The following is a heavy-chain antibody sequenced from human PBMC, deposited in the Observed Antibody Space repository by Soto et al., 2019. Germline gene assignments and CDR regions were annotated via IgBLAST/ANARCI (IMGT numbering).Heavy chain of an antibody. J-gene: IGHJ3*02. Sequence: ASVKVSCKASGGTFSSYAISWVRQAPGQGLEWMGGIIPIFGTANYAQKFQGRVTITADESTSTAYMELSSLRSEDTAVYYCARGIADRPPAAFDICGQRTMVTVSS. CDR1: GGTFSSYA. D-gene: IGHD6-6*01. CDR2: IIPIFGTA. CDR3: ARGIADRPPAAFDI. V-gene: IGHV1-69*13.